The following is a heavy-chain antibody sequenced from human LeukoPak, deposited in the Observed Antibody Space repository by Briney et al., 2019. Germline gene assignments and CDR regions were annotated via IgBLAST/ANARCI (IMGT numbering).Heavy chain of an antibody. J-gene: IGHJ6*03. D-gene: IGHD2-2*01. CDR2: INHSGST. V-gene: IGHV4-34*01. Sequence: SEALSVTCAVYGGSFSGYYWSWIRQPPERGLEWIGEINHSGSTNYNPSLESRVTISVDTSKNQFSLKLSSVTAGDTAVYYCARGTPAAIANYYYYYMDVWGKGTTVTVSS. CDR3: ARGTPAAIANYYYYYMDV. CDR1: GGSFSGYY.